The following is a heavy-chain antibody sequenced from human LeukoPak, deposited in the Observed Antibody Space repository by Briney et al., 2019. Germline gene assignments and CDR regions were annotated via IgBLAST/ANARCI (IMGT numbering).Heavy chain of an antibody. CDR2: FDPEDGET. D-gene: IGHD3-22*01. J-gene: IGHJ4*02. CDR1: GYTLTELS. V-gene: IGHV1-24*01. Sequence: GASVKVSCKVSGYTLTELSMHWVRQAPGKGLEWMGGFDPEDGETIYAQKFQGRVTMTEDTSTDTAYMEPSSLRSEDTAVYYCATRTYYYDSSGYYYFDYWGQGTLVTVSS. CDR3: ATRTYYYDSSGYYYFDY.